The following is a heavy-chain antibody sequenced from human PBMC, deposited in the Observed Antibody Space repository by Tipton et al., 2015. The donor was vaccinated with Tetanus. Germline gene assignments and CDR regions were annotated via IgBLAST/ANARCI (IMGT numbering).Heavy chain of an antibody. Sequence: TLSLTCTVSGVSIGSYYWSWIRQSPGKGLEWIGYIFYAGSTNSNPSLKSRVTISVDKAKNQFSLKLTSVTAADTAVYYCARIHDFWSGYFDFWGQGTLVTVTS. V-gene: IGHV4-59*01. CDR2: IFYAGST. CDR3: ARIHDFWSGYFDF. CDR1: GVSIGSYY. J-gene: IGHJ4*02. D-gene: IGHD3-3*01.